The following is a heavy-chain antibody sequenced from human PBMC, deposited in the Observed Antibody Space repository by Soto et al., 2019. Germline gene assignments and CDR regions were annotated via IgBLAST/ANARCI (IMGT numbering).Heavy chain of an antibody. V-gene: IGHV2-26*01. J-gene: IGHJ4*02. D-gene: IGHD3-16*02. Sequence: QVTLKESGPVLVRPTETLTLTCTVSGFSLNTARMVVSWIRQPPGKALEWLAHIFSSGEESYTPSLKTRLTISKDTSKSQVVLTMTNVDPVDTATYYCARSGSYPLYYFDYWGQGALVTVSS. CDR1: GFSLNTARMV. CDR2: IFSSGEE. CDR3: ARSGSYPLYYFDY.